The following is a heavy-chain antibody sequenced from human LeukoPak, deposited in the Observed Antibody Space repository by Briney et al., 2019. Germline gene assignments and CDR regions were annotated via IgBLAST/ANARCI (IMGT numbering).Heavy chain of an antibody. CDR1: GFTLSTYS. D-gene: IGHD3-3*01. V-gene: IGHV3-48*02. CDR3: AKDLNYDFWSGLGN. J-gene: IGHJ4*02. CDR2: ISSSSSTI. Sequence: GGSLRLSCAASGFTLSTYSMNWVRQAPGKGLEWVSYISSSSSTIYYADSLKGRFTISRDNARRSLYLQMNSLRDEDTAVYYCAKDLNYDFWSGLGNWGQGTLVTVSS.